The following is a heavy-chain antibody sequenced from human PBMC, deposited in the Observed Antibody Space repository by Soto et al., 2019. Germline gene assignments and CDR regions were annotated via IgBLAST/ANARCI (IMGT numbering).Heavy chain of an antibody. CDR2: ISSSGSTI. J-gene: IGHJ5*02. V-gene: IGHV3-48*03. CDR1: GFTFSSYE. CDR3: ARAGGSYSNWFDP. D-gene: IGHD1-26*01. Sequence: GGSLRLSCAASGFTFSSYEMNWVRQAPGKGLEWVSYISSSGSTIYYADSVKGRFTISRDNAKNSLYLQMNSLRAEDTAVYYCARAGGSYSNWFDPWGQGTLVTVSS.